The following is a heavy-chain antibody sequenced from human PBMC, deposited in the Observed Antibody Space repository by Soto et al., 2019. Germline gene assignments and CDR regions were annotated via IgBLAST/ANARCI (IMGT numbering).Heavy chain of an antibody. J-gene: IGHJ4*02. CDR1: GFTFSSYG. D-gene: IGHD2-15*01. CDR3: AKVTCYSCVVPIDY. Sequence: QVQLVESGGGVVQPGRSLRLSCAASGFTFSSYGMHWVRQAPGKGLEWVAVISYDGGHKYYADSVKGRLTISRDNSKNTLYLQMNSLRADDTAVYYCAKVTCYSCVVPIDYWGQGTLVTVSS. V-gene: IGHV3-30*18. CDR2: ISYDGGHK.